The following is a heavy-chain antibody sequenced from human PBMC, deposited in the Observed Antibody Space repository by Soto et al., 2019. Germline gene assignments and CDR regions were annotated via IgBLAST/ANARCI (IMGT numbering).Heavy chain of an antibody. J-gene: IGHJ3*02. V-gene: IGHV3-48*03. CDR2: ITSSTRTT. D-gene: IGHD3-10*01. CDR1: GFTLKSYE. CDR3: ARDPHYSQAFDI. Sequence: GSLLLPCKASGFTLKSYEVNWVRQAPGKGLEWISYITSSTRTTYYADSVKVRFTISRDNARKSVYLQMNSLRAEDTAVYYCARDPHYSQAFDIWGQGTMVTV.